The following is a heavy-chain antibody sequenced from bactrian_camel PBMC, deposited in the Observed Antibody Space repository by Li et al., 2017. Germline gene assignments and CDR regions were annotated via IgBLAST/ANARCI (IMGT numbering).Heavy chain of an antibody. CDR3: ATDGILTRGYVVVEYNA. CDR2: IDSQGGK. D-gene: IGHD3*01. V-gene: IGHV3S10*01. Sequence: LRLSCTASRYTIGSGCVGWFRQTPGGEREGVATIDSQGGKKYADYVKGRFTIDRLDAENRVDLQMNSLKSEDTALYYCATDGILTRGYVVVEYNAWGQGTQVTVS. J-gene: IGHJ4*01. CDR1: RYTIGSGC.